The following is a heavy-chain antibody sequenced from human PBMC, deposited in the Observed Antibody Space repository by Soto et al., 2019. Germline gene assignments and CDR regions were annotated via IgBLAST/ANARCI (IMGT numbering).Heavy chain of an antibody. J-gene: IGHJ4*02. CDR2: LYTGTDT. V-gene: IGHV3-53*05. CDR1: GFTVSSTY. D-gene: IGHD3-3*01. CDR3: AKQATIFGPGVY. Sequence: PGGSLRLSCAASGFTVSSTYLTWVRQAPGKGLEWVAILYTGTDTVYADSVKGRFTISRDNSKNTLYLQMNSLRAEDTAVYYCAKQATIFGPGVYWGQGTLVTVSS.